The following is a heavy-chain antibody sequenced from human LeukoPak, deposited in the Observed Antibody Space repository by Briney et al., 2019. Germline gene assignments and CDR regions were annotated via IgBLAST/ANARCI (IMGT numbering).Heavy chain of an antibody. CDR2: IWYDGSNK. Sequence: QPGRSLRLSCAASGFTFSSYGMPWVRQAPGKGLEWVAVIWYDGSNKYYADSVKGRFTISRDNSKNTLYLQMNSLRAEDTAVYYCARDIKSGGFDYWGQGTLVTVSS. J-gene: IGHJ4*02. CDR1: GFTFSSYG. CDR3: ARDIKSGGFDY. V-gene: IGHV3-33*01. D-gene: IGHD1-14*01.